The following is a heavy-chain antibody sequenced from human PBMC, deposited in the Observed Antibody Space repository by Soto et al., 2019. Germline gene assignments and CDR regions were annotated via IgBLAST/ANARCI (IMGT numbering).Heavy chain of an antibody. J-gene: IGHJ4*02. D-gene: IGHD1-26*01. CDR3: AKGRNIGNYYHFDQ. V-gene: IGHV3-23*01. CDR1: GFTFSNYA. CDR2: VRNSGDGT. Sequence: EVQLLESGGGLVQPGSSLRLSCAASGFTFSNYAMSWVRQAPGKGLEWVSAVRNSGDGTYYADSVKGRFSISRDNSKNTLYLQLSSLRADDTDMYFCAKGRNIGNYYHFDQWGQGTLITVSS.